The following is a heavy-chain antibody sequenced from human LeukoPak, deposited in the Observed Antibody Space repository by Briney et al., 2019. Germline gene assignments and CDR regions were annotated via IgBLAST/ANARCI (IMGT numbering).Heavy chain of an antibody. J-gene: IGHJ4*02. Sequence: SETLSLTCTVSGGSISSDSYYWAWIRQPPGKGLEWIASIYYSGSTYYNPSLKSRVTISVDTSNNQFSLKLSSVTAADTAVYYCARGSRGYSYGWGQGTLVTVSS. V-gene: IGHV4-39*07. CDR2: IYYSGST. CDR3: ARGSRGYSYG. CDR1: GGSISSDSYY. D-gene: IGHD5-18*01.